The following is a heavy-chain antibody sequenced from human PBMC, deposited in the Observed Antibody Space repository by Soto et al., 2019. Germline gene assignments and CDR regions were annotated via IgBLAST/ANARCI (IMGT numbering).Heavy chain of an antibody. Sequence: PSQTLSLTCAISGDSVSSNSATWNWIRQSPSRGLEWLGRTYYRSKWYGDYAVSVKSRITINPDTSKNQFPLQLNSVTPEDTAVYYCAIELSKAVAGTYYYYYGMDVWGQGPTVTVSS. D-gene: IGHD6-19*01. V-gene: IGHV6-1*01. CDR3: AIELSKAVAGTYYYYYGMDV. CDR2: TYYRSKWYG. CDR1: GDSVSSNSAT. J-gene: IGHJ6*02.